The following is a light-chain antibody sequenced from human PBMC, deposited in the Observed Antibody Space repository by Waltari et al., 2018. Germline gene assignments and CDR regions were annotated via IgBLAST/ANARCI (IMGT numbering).Light chain of an antibody. J-gene: IGKJ3*01. CDR1: QDIASA. CDR3: QQFINYPLT. CDR2: DAS. Sequence: AIRMTQSPSSLSASVGHRITITCRASQDIASALAWYVQKPGKAPQLLIYDASTLESGVPSRFSGSGSGIDFTLSISGLQPEDFATYYCQQFINYPLTFGPGTTVDIK. V-gene: IGKV1D-13*01.